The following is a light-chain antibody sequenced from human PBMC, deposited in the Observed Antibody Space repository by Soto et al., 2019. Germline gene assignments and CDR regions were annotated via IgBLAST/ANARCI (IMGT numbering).Light chain of an antibody. J-gene: IGKJ1*01. V-gene: IGKV3-15*01. CDR1: QSVTSN. CDR3: QQYNNWPRT. Sequence: EVVMTQSPATLSVSPGERATLSCRASQSVTSNLAWYQQKRGHAPRLLIYGAVTRATGISARFSGSASGTEFTLTITSLQSEDFAVYYCQQYNNWPRTFGQGTRVEI. CDR2: GAV.